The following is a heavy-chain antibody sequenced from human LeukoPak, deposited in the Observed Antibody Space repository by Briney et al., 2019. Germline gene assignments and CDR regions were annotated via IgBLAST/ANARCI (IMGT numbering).Heavy chain of an antibody. CDR1: GFTLSNYC. Sequence: GGSLRLSCAASGFTLSNYCMHWVRQAPGKGLEWVSRIHSDGSSTCYADSVRGRFTISRDNARKTLYLQMNTLRAEDTAVYYCARSGWPDYFYSWGEGALVSVSS. CDR3: ARSGWPDYFYS. V-gene: IGHV3-74*01. J-gene: IGHJ4*02. CDR2: IHSDGSST. D-gene: IGHD6-25*01.